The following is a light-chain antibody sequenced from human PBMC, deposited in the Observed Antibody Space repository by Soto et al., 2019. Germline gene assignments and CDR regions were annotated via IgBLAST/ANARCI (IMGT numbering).Light chain of an antibody. CDR2: EGS. CDR3: CSYAPSRTLL. CDR1: SSDVGSYNL. Sequence: QSVLTQPASVSGSPGQSITISCTGTSSDVGSYNLVSWYQQHPGKAPKLMIYEGSKRPSGVSNRFSGSKSGNTASLTISGLQAEDGADYFCCSYAPSRTLLFGGGTKVTVL. J-gene: IGLJ2*01. V-gene: IGLV2-23*01.